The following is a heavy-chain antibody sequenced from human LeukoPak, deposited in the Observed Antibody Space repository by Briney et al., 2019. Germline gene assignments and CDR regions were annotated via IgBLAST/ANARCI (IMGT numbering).Heavy chain of an antibody. V-gene: IGHV1-46*01. CDR3: ARLSWFDP. Sequence: WASVKVSCKASGYTFTTYDINWVRQAPGQGLEWMGIINPSGGSTSYAQKFQGRVTMTRDTSTSTVYMELSSLRSEDTAVYYCARLSWFDPWGQGTLVTVSS. CDR1: GYTFTTYD. J-gene: IGHJ5*02. CDR2: INPSGGST.